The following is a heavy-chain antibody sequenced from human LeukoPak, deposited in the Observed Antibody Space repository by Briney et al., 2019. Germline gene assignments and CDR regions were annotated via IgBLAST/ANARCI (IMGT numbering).Heavy chain of an antibody. D-gene: IGHD6-6*01. V-gene: IGHV3-30*02. Sequence: PGGSLRLSCAASGFTFSSYGMHWVRQVPGKGLEWVAFIRYDGSNKYYADSVKGRFTISRDNSKNTLYLQMNSLRAEDTAVYYCAKDRGYSSSSYVDYWGQGTLVTVSS. CDR2: IRYDGSNK. CDR1: GFTFSSYG. J-gene: IGHJ4*02. CDR3: AKDRGYSSSSYVDY.